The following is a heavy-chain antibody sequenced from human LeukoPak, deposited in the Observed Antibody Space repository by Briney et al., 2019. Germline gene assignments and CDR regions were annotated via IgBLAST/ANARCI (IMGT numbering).Heavy chain of an antibody. V-gene: IGHV3-7*03. CDR1: GLTVSNHW. D-gene: IGHD5-18*01. CDR2: IREERGQE. CDR3: ASLDTAKQPLANH. J-gene: IGHJ5*02. Sequence: PGGSLRLSCVASGLTVSNHWMSWFGRAPGKGLEGLANIREERGQEYYVDSVKGRFTIPKNSAKNSLYLQMNTLRVEDTAMYYCASLDTAKQPLANHWGQGTLVTVSS.